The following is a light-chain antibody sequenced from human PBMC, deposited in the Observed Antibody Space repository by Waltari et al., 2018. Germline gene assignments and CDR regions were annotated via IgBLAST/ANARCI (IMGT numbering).Light chain of an antibody. Sequence: DVVMTQSPLSLPVTLGQPASISCRSSQSLVYSDGNTYLNWFQQRPGQSPRRLIYKVSNRDSGVPDRFGGSGSGTDFTLKISRVEAEDVGVYYCMQGTHWRGYTFGQGTKLEIK. CDR1: QSLVYSDGNTY. V-gene: IGKV2-30*01. J-gene: IGKJ2*01. CDR2: KVS. CDR3: MQGTHWRGYT.